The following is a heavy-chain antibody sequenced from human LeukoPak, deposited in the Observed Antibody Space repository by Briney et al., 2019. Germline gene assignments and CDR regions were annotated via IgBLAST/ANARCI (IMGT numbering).Heavy chain of an antibody. Sequence: PSETLSLTCAVSGGSISTDSYYWGRMRQPPGKGLEWIGNIWRSGSTYYNLSLKTRVTVSLDKSKNQYSLNLSSVTAADTAVYYCVRHWWDFGLLKAHFDPWGQGTLVTVSS. J-gene: IGHJ5*02. CDR2: IWRSGST. CDR1: GGSISTDSYY. D-gene: IGHD3/OR15-3a*01. V-gene: IGHV4-39*01. CDR3: VRHWWDFGLLKAHFDP.